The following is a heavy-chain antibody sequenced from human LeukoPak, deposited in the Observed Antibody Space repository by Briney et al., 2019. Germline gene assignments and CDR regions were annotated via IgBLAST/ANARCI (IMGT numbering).Heavy chain of an antibody. V-gene: IGHV1-69*01. Sequence: SVKVSCKASGGTFSSYAISWVRQAPGQGLEWMGGVIPIFGTANYAQKFQGRVTITADESTSTAYMELSSLRSEDTAVYYCARGRYDYVWGSPQYYFDYWGQGTLVTVSS. J-gene: IGHJ4*02. CDR2: VIPIFGTA. CDR3: ARGRYDYVWGSPQYYFDY. D-gene: IGHD3-16*01. CDR1: GGTFSSYA.